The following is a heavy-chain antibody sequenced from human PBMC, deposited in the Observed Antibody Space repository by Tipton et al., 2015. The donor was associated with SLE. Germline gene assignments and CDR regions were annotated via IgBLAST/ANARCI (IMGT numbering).Heavy chain of an antibody. CDR3: ARRWDAFDL. Sequence: SLRLSCAASGFTFSTYWMHWVRQAPGKGLVWVALIDRDGTKTTYADSVKGRFTISRDNSKNTLYLQMNSLRVEDTAVYYCARRWDAFDLWGQGTMVTVSS. V-gene: IGHV3-74*01. CDR2: IDRDGTKT. CDR1: GFTFSTYW. J-gene: IGHJ3*01. D-gene: IGHD4-23*01.